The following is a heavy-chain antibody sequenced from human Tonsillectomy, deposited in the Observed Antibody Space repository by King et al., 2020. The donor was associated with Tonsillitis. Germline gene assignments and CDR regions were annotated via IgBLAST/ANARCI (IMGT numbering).Heavy chain of an antibody. V-gene: IGHV1-46*01. CDR2: INPSGGSA. Sequence: VQLVQSGAEVKKPGASVKVSCKASGYSFTSYYMHWVRQAPGQGLEWMGIINPSGGSATYAKKFQGRVTMTRDTSTSTVYMELSRLRSEDTAVYYCARDRGSSWSPGDNWGQGTLVTVSS. J-gene: IGHJ4*02. CDR1: GYSFTSYY. CDR3: ARDRGSSWSPGDN. D-gene: IGHD6-13*01.